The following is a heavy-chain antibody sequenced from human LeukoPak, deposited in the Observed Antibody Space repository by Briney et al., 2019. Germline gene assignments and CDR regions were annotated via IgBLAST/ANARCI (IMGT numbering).Heavy chain of an antibody. CDR1: GDSISRYY. Sequence: PSETLSLTSTVSGDSISRYYWSWIRQPPGKGLEWVGYIDNRGNTNYNPSLKSRVTISVDTSKNQFSLKLISVTAADTAVYYCARKSYRMDVWAQGTTVTVSS. J-gene: IGHJ6*02. CDR3: ARKSYRMDV. CDR2: IDNRGNT. V-gene: IGHV4-59*01.